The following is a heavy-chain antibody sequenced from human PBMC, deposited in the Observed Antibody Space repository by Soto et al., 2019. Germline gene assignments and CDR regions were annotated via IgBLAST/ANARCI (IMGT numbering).Heavy chain of an antibody. J-gene: IGHJ4*02. Sequence: VQLVESGGGVVQPGRSLRLSCKASGFTFSNYAMHWVRQTPGKGLEWVAIISYDGTKKYYADSVNGRFTISRDNSKNTLSLQVNSLRAEDTAVSCCARDHAYYYDKSGFSDYCGQGPLVAVSS. D-gene: IGHD3-22*01. CDR1: GFTFSNYA. V-gene: IGHV3-30-3*01. CDR3: ARDHAYYYDKSGFSDY. CDR2: ISYDGTKK.